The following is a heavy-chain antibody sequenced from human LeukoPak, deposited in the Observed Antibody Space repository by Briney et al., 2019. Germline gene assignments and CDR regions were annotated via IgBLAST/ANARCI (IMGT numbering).Heavy chain of an antibody. V-gene: IGHV4-59*01. D-gene: IGHD3-10*01. Sequence: SETLSLTCTVSGGSISSYYWSWIRQPPGKGLEWIGYIYYSGSTNYNPSLKSRVTISVDTSKNQFSLNLNSVTAADTAVYYCARVVGGPVDYWGQGTLVTVSS. CDR3: ARVVGGPVDY. CDR1: GGSISSYY. J-gene: IGHJ4*02. CDR2: IYYSGST.